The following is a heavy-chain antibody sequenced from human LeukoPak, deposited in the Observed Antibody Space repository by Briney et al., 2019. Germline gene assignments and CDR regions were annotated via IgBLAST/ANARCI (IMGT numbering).Heavy chain of an antibody. Sequence: GGSLRLSCAASGFTFSSYSMNWVRQAPGKGLEWVSSISSSSSYIYYADSVKGRFTISRDNAKNSLYLQMNSLRAEDTAVYYCARVSIIAAACDYWGQGTLVTVSS. J-gene: IGHJ4*02. CDR1: GFTFSSYS. V-gene: IGHV3-21*01. CDR3: ARVSIIAAACDY. D-gene: IGHD6-13*01. CDR2: ISSSSSYI.